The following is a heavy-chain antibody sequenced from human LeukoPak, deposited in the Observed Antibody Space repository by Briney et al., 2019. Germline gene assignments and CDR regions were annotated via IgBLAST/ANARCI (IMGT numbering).Heavy chain of an antibody. CDR2: ISSSSYI. J-gene: IGHJ4*02. CDR1: GFTFSSYS. CDR3: AKSYDFWSGYSD. D-gene: IGHD3-3*01. V-gene: IGHV3-21*01. Sequence: GGSLRLSCAASGFTFSSYSMNWVRQAPGKGLEWVSSISSSSYIYYADSVKGRFTISRDYAKNSLYLQMNSLRAEDTAVYYCAKSYDFWSGYSDWGQGTLVTVSS.